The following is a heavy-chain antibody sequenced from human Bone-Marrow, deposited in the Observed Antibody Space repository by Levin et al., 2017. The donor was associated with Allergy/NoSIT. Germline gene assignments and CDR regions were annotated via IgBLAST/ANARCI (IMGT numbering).Heavy chain of an antibody. V-gene: IGHV1-18*01. CDR3: ARDYFGSGSYYIFDY. J-gene: IGHJ4*02. CDR2: ISPNNGST. D-gene: IGHD3-10*01. CDR1: GYTFSRYG. Sequence: GESLKISCKASGYTFSRYGLTWVRQAPGQGPEWMGWISPNNGSTNYAQKFQGRVTVTTDTSTSTAYMELRSLRSDDTAVYYCARDYFGSGSYYIFDYWGQGTLVIVSS.